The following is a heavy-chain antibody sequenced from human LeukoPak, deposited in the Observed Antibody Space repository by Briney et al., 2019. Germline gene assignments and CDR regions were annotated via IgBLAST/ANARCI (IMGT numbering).Heavy chain of an antibody. CDR3: ARSLGFDY. CDR1: GGSISSHY. Sequence: SETLSLTCTVSGGSISSHYWSWIRQPPGKGLEWVGYIYYSGSTNYNPSLKSRVTISVDTSKNQFSLKLSSVTAADTAVYYCARSLGFDYWGQGTLVTVSS. CDR2: IYYSGST. J-gene: IGHJ4*02. D-gene: IGHD3-16*01. V-gene: IGHV4-59*11.